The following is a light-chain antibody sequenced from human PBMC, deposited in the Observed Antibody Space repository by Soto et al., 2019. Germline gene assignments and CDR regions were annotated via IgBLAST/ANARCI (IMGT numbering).Light chain of an antibody. CDR1: QSIGSW. V-gene: IGKV1-5*03. CDR3: QQYSSYSRT. J-gene: IGKJ1*01. CDR2: KAS. Sequence: DLQMTQSPSTLSASVGDRVTITCRASQSIGSWLAWYQQKPGKAPKLLIYKASGLESGVPSRFSGSGSGTEFTLTISCLQPDDFATYYCQQYSSYSRTFGQGTKVEIK.